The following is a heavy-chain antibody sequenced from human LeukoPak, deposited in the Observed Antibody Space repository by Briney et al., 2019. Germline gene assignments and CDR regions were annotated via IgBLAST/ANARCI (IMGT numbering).Heavy chain of an antibody. CDR3: ARAPTTYYYDSSGYR. Sequence: GGSLTLSCAASGFTFSSYEMNWVRQAPGKGLEWVSYISSSGSTIYYADSVKGRFTISRDNAKNSLYLQMNSLRAEDTAVYYCARAPTTYYYDSSGYRWGQGALVTVSS. D-gene: IGHD3-22*01. V-gene: IGHV3-48*03. CDR1: GFTFSSYE. CDR2: ISSSGSTI. J-gene: IGHJ4*02.